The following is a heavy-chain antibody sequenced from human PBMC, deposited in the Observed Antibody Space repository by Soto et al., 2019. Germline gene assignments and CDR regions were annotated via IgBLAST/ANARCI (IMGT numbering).Heavy chain of an antibody. D-gene: IGHD3-10*01. CDR3: ARGRSFSYDSTPPPMFDX. CDR2: IRTLSDT. Sequence: GGSLRLSCAGSGFAFSTFDIHWVRQAPGKGLEGVSGIRTLSDTFYAASVQGRFTISRKNAKNSVYLQMNSLRAGDTAFYYCARGRSFSYDSTPPPMFDXWGQGTLVTVSX. J-gene: IGHJ5*02. CDR1: GFAFSTFD. V-gene: IGHV3-13*01.